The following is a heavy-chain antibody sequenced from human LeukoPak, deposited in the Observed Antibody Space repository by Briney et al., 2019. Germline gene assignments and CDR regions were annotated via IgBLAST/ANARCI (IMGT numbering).Heavy chain of an antibody. Sequence: SETLSLTCNVSGGSIRGYYWSWIRQPPGKGVGWIGYIFYSGSTNYNPSLKSRVTLSVDTSKNQFSLKLSSVTAADTAVYFCARHYTYNYFDPWGQGTLVTVSS. CDR1: GGSIRGYY. CDR2: IFYSGST. CDR3: ARHYTYNYFDP. J-gene: IGHJ5*02. V-gene: IGHV4-59*08. D-gene: IGHD3-16*01.